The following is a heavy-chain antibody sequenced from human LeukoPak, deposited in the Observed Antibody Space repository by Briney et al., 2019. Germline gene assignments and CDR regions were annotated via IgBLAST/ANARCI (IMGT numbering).Heavy chain of an antibody. J-gene: IGHJ4*02. CDR1: GGSISSGAYY. CDR3: ARDYMWLRRQYYFDY. V-gene: IGHV4-30-2*01. Sequence: PSETLSLTCTVSGGSISSGAYYWTWIRQPPGKGLEWIGYIYYSGSTYYNPSLKSRVTISVDTSKNQFSLKLSSVTAADTAVYYCARDYMWLRRQYYFDYWGQGTLVTVSS. CDR2: IYYSGST. D-gene: IGHD5-12*01.